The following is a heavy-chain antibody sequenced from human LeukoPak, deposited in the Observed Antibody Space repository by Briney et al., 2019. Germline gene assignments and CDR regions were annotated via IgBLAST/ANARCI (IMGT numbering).Heavy chain of an antibody. D-gene: IGHD3-22*01. Sequence: GRSLRLSCAASGFTFSSYAMHWVRQAPGKGLEWEAVISYDGSNKYYADSVKGRFTISRDNSKNTLYLQMNSLRAEDTAVYYCARDYYDSSGYSAHIDYWGQGTLVTVSS. V-gene: IGHV3-30-3*01. CDR1: GFTFSSYA. CDR2: ISYDGSNK. J-gene: IGHJ4*02. CDR3: ARDYYDSSGYSAHIDY.